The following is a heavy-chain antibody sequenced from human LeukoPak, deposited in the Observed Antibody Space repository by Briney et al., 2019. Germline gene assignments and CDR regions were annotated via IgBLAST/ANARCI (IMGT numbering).Heavy chain of an antibody. CDR3: ARDHCSPGTCLGGH. J-gene: IGHJ4*02. Sequence: SVKVSCKASGDTFIPYTFSWVRQAPGQGLEWIGRIIPSLDVANYAQKFQGRVTLSADRDTATTYMEVTSLRSEDTAMYYCARDHCSPGTCLGGHWGQGTLVTXSS. V-gene: IGHV1-69*04. D-gene: IGHD2-15*01. CDR2: IIPSLDVA. CDR1: GDTFIPYT.